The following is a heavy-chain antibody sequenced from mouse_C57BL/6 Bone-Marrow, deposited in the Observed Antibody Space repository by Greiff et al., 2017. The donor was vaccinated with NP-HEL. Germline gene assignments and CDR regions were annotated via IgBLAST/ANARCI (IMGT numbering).Heavy chain of an antibody. J-gene: IGHJ4*01. CDR2: IYPRSGNT. Sequence: QVQLKESGAELARPGASVKLSCKASGYTFTSYGISWVKQRTGQGLEWIGEIYPRSGNTYYNEKFKGKATLTADKSSSTAYMELRSLTSEDSAVYFCARSGYYLPAMDYWGQGTSVTVSS. CDR1: GYTFTSYG. V-gene: IGHV1-81*01. CDR3: ARSGYYLPAMDY. D-gene: IGHD2-3*01.